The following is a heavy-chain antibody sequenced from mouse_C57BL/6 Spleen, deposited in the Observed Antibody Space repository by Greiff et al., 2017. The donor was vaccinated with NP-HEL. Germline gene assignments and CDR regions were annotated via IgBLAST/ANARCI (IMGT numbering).Heavy chain of an antibody. V-gene: IGHV1-18*01. CDR3: ARFITTALRYFDV. CDR2: INPNNGGT. Sequence: VQLQQSGPELVKPGASVKIPCKASGYTFTDYNMDWVKQSHGKSLEWIGDINPNNGGTIYNQKFKGKATLTVDKSSSTAYMELRSLTSEDTAVYYCARFITTALRYFDVWGTGTTVTVSS. CDR1: GYTFTDYN. D-gene: IGHD1-1*01. J-gene: IGHJ1*03.